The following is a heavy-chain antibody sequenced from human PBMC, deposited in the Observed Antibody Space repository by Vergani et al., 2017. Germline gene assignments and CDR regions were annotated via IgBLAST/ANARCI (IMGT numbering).Heavy chain of an antibody. Sequence: EVQLVESGGDLVHPGRSLRLSCTASGFTFGYYAMDWFRQAPGQGLEWVGGIRSKAYGQATIYAASVKGRFTISRDDSKSIAYLQMNNLQTEDTAMYYCVRDQVTMLRGSDALDIWGQGTMVTVSS. D-gene: IGHD3-10*01. V-gene: IGHV3-49*03. CDR1: GFTFGYYA. CDR3: VRDQVTMLRGSDALDI. CDR2: IRSKAYGQAT. J-gene: IGHJ3*02.